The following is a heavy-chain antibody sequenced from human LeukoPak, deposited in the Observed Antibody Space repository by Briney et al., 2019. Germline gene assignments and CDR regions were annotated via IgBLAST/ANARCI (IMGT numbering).Heavy chain of an antibody. V-gene: IGHV4-59*08. CDR1: GGSISSYY. CDR3: ARRRADYGYSSSWYVEYYFDY. J-gene: IGHJ4*02. CDR2: IYYSGST. D-gene: IGHD6-13*01. Sequence: SETLSLTCTVSGGSISSYYWSWIRQPPGKGLEWIGYIYYSGSTNYNPSLKSRVTISVDTSKNQFSLKLSSVTAADTAVYYCARRRADYGYSSSWYVEYYFDYWGQGTLVTVSS.